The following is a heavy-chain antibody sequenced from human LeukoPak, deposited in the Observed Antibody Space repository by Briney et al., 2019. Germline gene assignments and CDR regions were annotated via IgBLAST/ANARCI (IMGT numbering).Heavy chain of an antibody. D-gene: IGHD3-22*01. CDR2: ISYDETNK. Sequence: HPGGSLRLSCVASGFIFSNSGMHWVRQTPGKGLEWVAVISYDETNKNYADSVKGRFTISRDNSKNTLYLQMSSLRAEDTAVYYCAKDPNSSGYRHLDYWGQGTLVTVSS. CDR3: AKDPNSSGYRHLDY. CDR1: GFIFSNSG. J-gene: IGHJ4*02. V-gene: IGHV3-30*18.